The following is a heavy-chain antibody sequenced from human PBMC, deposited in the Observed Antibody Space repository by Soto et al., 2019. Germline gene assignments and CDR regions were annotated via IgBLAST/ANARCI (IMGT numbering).Heavy chain of an antibody. CDR3: ATRSPGGSGYSYGSTGVYYYYYYGMDV. CDR2: IYYSGST. J-gene: IGHJ6*02. V-gene: IGHV4-31*03. Sequence: PSETLSLTCTVSGGSISSGGYYWSWIRQHPGKGLEWIGYIYYSGSTYYSPSLKSRVTISVDTSKNQFSLKLSSVTAADTAVYYCATRSPGGSGYSYGSTGVYYYYYYGMDVWGQGTTVTVSS. CDR1: GGSISSGGYY. D-gene: IGHD5-18*01.